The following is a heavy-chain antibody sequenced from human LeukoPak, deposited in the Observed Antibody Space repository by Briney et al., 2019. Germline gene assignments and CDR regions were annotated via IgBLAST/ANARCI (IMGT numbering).Heavy chain of an antibody. CDR3: ARSTPFGIVVAYYFDY. CDR2: IYYSGST. CDR1: GGSISSGGYS. J-gene: IGHJ4*02. Sequence: SETLSLTCTVSGGSISSGGYSWSWIRQHPGKGLEWIGYIYYSGSTYYNPSLKSRVTISVDTSKNQFSLKLSSVTAADTAVYYCARSTPFGIVVAYYFDYWGQGTLVTVSS. V-gene: IGHV4-31*03. D-gene: IGHD3-22*01.